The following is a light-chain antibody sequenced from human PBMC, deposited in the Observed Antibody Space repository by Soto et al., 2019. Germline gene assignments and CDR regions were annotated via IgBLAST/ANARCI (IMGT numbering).Light chain of an antibody. CDR3: QQYCSTPPYT. CDR1: QSVLYSSNNKNY. V-gene: IGKV4-1*01. J-gene: IGKJ2*01. CDR2: WAS. Sequence: DIVMTQSPDSLAVSLGERATINCKSSQSVLYSSNNKNYLAWYQQKPGQPPKLLIYWASTRESGVPDRFGGSGRGTDLSVAISRLQAEDVAVYYCQQYCSTPPYTFGEGTKLEIK.